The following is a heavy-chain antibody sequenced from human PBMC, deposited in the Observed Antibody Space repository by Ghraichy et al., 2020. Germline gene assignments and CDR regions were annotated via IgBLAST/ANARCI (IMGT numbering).Heavy chain of an antibody. J-gene: IGHJ1*01. CDR1: GFSLSTVGVS. Sequence: SGPTLVKPTQALTLTCTFSGFSLSTVGVSVGWIRQPPGEALEWLALIYWDDEKRYSPSLVSRLTITKDTSRNQVVLTLTNVDPVDTATYYCARLFYHGGSRYFQYWGQGTLVTVSS. CDR2: IYWDDEK. V-gene: IGHV2-5*02. D-gene: IGHD2-15*01. CDR3: ARLFYHGGSRYFQY.